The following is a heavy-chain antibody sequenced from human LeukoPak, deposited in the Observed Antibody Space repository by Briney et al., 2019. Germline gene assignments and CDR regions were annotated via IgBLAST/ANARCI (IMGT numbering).Heavy chain of an antibody. CDR2: ISGSGGST. Sequence: PGGSLRLSCAASGFTFSSYAMSWVRQAPGKGLEWVSAISGSGGSTYYADSVKGRFTISRDNSKNTLYLQMNSLRAEDTAVYYCAKGVMKYYDSSGLFDYWGQGTLVTVSS. D-gene: IGHD3-22*01. J-gene: IGHJ4*02. CDR3: AKGVMKYYDSSGLFDY. CDR1: GFTFSSYA. V-gene: IGHV3-23*01.